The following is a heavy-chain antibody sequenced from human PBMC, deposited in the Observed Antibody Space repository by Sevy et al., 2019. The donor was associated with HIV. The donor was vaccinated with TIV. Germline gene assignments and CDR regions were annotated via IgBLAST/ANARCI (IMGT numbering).Heavy chain of an antibody. CDR2: IYYNGHI. D-gene: IGHD1-26*01. Sequence: SETLSLTCTVSGGSITSLYWNWIRQPPGKGLEWFANIYYNGHINYNPSLKSRVTSSLDTSKNQFSLRLSSVTAADTAMYYCAGENAWGRGYSWGQGTLVTVSS. CDR3: AGENAWGRGYS. CDR1: GGSITSLY. V-gene: IGHV4-59*08. J-gene: IGHJ4*02.